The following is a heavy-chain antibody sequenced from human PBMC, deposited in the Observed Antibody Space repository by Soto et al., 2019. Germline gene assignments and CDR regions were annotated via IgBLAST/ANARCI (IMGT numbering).Heavy chain of an antibody. CDR3: ARDFYFHAEGGIRYSVPVSAFLLNRSSDL. V-gene: IGHV3-30-3*01. CDR2: ISYDGSNK. D-gene: IGHD3-9*01. J-gene: IGHJ2*01. Sequence: KGLEWVAVISYDGSNKYYADSVKGRFTISRDNSKNTLYLQMNSRRAEDTAVYYCARDFYFHAEGGIRYSVPVSAFLLNRSSDL.